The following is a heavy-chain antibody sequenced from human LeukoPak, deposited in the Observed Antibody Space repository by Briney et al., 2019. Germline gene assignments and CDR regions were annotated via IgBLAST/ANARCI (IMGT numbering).Heavy chain of an antibody. D-gene: IGHD6-19*01. V-gene: IGHV3-72*01. Sequence: GGSLRLSCAASGFTFSDYYMDWVRQAPGKGLEWVARMRNKANGYTTEYAVSVKGRFFVLRDDSKNSVYLQMNSLNTEDTAVYYCAGGMGIAVFDYWGQGTLVTVSS. CDR1: GFTFSDYY. CDR3: AGGMGIAVFDY. CDR2: MRNKANGYTT. J-gene: IGHJ4*02.